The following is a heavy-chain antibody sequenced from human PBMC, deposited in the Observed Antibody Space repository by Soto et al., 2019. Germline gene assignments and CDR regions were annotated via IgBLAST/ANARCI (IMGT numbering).Heavy chain of an antibody. J-gene: IGHJ3*02. CDR3: TKAIVGATLAAFDI. V-gene: IGHV3-23*01. CDR2: ISGNGGNT. CDR1: GFTFNNYA. Sequence: EVHVLESGGGLVQPGGSLRLSCAASGFTFNNYAMNWVRQAPGKGLEWVSAISGNGGNTYYADSAKGRFTISRDNSKNTLYLQMSSLRVDDTAVYCCTKAIVGATLAAFDIWGQGTMVSVSS. D-gene: IGHD1-26*01.